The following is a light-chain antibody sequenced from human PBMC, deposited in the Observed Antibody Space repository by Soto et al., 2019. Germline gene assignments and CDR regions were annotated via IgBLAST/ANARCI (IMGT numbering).Light chain of an antibody. CDR1: SSDVGGHTY. Sequence: QSALTQPASVSGSPGQSITISCTGTSSDVGGHTYVSWYQQHPGKAPKLMIFEVSNRPSGVSNRFSGSKSGNTASLTISGLKSEDEADYYCSSYTSGSTLVFGTGTKLTVL. CDR2: EVS. J-gene: IGLJ1*01. CDR3: SSYTSGSTLV. V-gene: IGLV2-14*01.